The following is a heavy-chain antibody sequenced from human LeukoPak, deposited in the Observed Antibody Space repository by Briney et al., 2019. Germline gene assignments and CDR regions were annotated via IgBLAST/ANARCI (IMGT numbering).Heavy chain of an antibody. CDR3: ARYDARYGMDV. J-gene: IGHJ6*02. V-gene: IGHV3-30-3*01. CDR2: ISYDGSNK. Sequence: GGSLRLSCAASGFTFSSYAMHWVRQAPGKGLEWVADISYDGSNKYYADSVKGRFTISRDNSKNTLYLQMNSLRAEDTAVYYCARYDARYGMDVWGQGTTVTVSS. D-gene: IGHD1-1*01. CDR1: GFTFSSYA.